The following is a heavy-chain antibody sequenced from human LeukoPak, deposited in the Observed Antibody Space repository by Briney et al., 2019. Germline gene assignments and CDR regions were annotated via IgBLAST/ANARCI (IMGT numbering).Heavy chain of an antibody. V-gene: IGHV3-11*04. CDR2: ISSSGSTI. J-gene: IGHJ4*02. D-gene: IGHD5-12*01. CDR3: ARRIVATIAQYYFDY. CDR1: GFTFSDYY. Sequence: GGSLRLSCAGSGFTFSDYYMSWIRQAPGKGLEWVSYISSSGSTIYYADSVKGRFTISRDSAKNSLYLQMNSLRAEDTAVYYCARRIVATIAQYYFDYWGQGTLVTVSS.